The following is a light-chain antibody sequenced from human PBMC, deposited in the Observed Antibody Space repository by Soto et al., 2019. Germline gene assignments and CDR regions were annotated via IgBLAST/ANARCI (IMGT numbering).Light chain of an antibody. Sequence: EIVLTQSPATLSVSPGERATLSCRASRSVATKLAWYQQKPGQAPSLLIQGASVRDIGVPARFSGSGSGTEFTLTISGLQSEDSAVYYCEQYEDWYSFGQGTKLEIK. J-gene: IGKJ2*03. CDR1: RSVATK. CDR3: EQYEDWYS. V-gene: IGKV3-15*01. CDR2: GAS.